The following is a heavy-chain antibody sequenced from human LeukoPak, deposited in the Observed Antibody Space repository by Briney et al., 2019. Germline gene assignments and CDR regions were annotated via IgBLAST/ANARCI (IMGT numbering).Heavy chain of an antibody. D-gene: IGHD3-22*01. V-gene: IGHV3-23*01. CDR3: AKGDYYDLDY. Sequence: GGSLRLSCVASGFTFSNYGMNWVRQAPGKGLEWVSIITSGVGITYYADSVRGRFTISRDNSKNTLYLQMNSLRAEDTAVYYCAKGDYYDLDYWGQGTLVTVSS. CDR2: ITSGVGIT. J-gene: IGHJ4*02. CDR1: GFTFSNYG.